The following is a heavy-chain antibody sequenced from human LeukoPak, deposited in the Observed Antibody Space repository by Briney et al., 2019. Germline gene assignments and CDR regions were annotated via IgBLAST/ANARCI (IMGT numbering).Heavy chain of an antibody. CDR3: ARRFYGSGSIDP. J-gene: IGHJ5*02. D-gene: IGHD3-10*01. Sequence: SQTLSLTCSVSGGSISSGDYYWSWIRQPPGKGLEWIGYIYYSGSTYCNPSLKSRVTISVDTSKNQFPLKLSSVTAADTAVYYCARRFYGSGSIDPWGQGTLVIVSS. CDR1: GGSISSGDYY. CDR2: IYYSGST. V-gene: IGHV4-30-4*01.